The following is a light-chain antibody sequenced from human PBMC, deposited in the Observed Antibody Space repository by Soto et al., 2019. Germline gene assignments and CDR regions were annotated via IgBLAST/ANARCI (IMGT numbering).Light chain of an antibody. Sequence: QAVLTQSPSVSAAPGQTVTMSCAGTRSNIGNDYVSWYQLVPGRAPKLLIYDNNKRPSGIPDRFSGSKSGTSATLGITGLQTGDEADYYCATWDSSLSEVVFGGGTKLTVL. J-gene: IGLJ2*01. V-gene: IGLV1-51*01. CDR2: DNN. CDR1: RSNIGNDY. CDR3: ATWDSSLSEVV.